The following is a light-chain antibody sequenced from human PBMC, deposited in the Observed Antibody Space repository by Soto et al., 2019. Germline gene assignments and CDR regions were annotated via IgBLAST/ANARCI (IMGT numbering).Light chain of an antibody. CDR1: SNDVENYNL. V-gene: IGLV2-23*02. Sequence: QSALTQPASVSGSPGQSITISCTGTSNDVENYNLVSWYQQHPGKAPKLIIYEVSKRPSGVSDRFFGSKSGNTASLRISGLQTDDDANYYCCSYASGSFWMFGGGTKVTVL. CDR2: EVS. CDR3: CSYASGSFWM. J-gene: IGLJ3*02.